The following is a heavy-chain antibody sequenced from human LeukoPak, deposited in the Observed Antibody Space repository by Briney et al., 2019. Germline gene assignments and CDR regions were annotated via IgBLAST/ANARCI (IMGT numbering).Heavy chain of an antibody. Sequence: PGGSLRLSCAASGFTFSNAWMSWVRQAPGKGLEWVGRIRTNSDGARTDYVAPVKGRFTISRDDSKNTHYLQMNSLKIEDTAVYYCATYCSRAGCSPVWGQGTTVTVPS. J-gene: IGHJ6*02. CDR2: IRTNSDGART. CDR3: ATYCSRAGCSPV. V-gene: IGHV3-15*01. D-gene: IGHD2-2*01. CDR1: GFTFSNAW.